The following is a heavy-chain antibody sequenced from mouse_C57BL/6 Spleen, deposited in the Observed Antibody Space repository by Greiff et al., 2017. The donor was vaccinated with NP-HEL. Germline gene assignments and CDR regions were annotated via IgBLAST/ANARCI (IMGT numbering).Heavy chain of an antibody. V-gene: IGHV6-3*01. Sequence: EVQGVESGGGLVQPGGSIKLSCVASGFTFSNYWMNWVRQSPEKGLEWVAQIRLKSDNYATHYAESVKGRFTISRDDSKSSVYLQMNNLRAEDTGIYYCTEGGGNYVWGQGTLVTVSA. CDR2: IRLKSDNYAT. CDR1: GFTFSNYW. J-gene: IGHJ3*01. D-gene: IGHD2-1*01. CDR3: TEGGGNYV.